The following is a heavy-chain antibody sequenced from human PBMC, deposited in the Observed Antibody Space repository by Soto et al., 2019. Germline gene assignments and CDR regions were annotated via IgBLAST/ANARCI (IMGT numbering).Heavy chain of an antibody. V-gene: IGHV3-48*03. Sequence: GGSLRLSCVASGYTFNSHEMNWVRQAPGKGLEWISSISGSGTTNYAESVKGRFTISRDNAHKSLFLEMKDLRVEDTAVYYCARGAIHWGQGTLVTVSS. CDR1: GYTFNSHE. CDR2: ISGSGTT. CDR3: ARGAIH. J-gene: IGHJ4*02.